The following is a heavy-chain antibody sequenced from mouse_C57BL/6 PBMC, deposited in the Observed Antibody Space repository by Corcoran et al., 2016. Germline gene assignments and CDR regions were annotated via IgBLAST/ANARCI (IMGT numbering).Heavy chain of an antibody. D-gene: IGHD1-1*01. CDR1: GYTLTTYG. V-gene: IGHV9-3*01. J-gene: IGHJ1*03. CDR2: INTYSGVP. CDR3: ARNYGSSYWYFDV. Sequence: QIQLVQSGPELKKPGETVKISCRASGYTLTTYGMSWVKQAPGKGLKWMGWINTYSGVPTYADDFKGRFAFSLETSASTAYLQINNLKNEDTATYFCARNYGSSYWYFDVWGTGTTVTVSS.